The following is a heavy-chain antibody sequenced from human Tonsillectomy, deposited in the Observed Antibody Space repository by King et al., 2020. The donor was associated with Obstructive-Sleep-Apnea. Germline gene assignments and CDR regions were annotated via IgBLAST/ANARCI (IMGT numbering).Heavy chain of an antibody. J-gene: IGHJ4*02. CDR3: AKDGGETTVTPDFDY. CDR1: GFTFSSYA. V-gene: IGHV3-30*18. Sequence: VQLVESGGGVVQPGRSLRLSCAASGFTFSSYAMHWVRQAPGKGLEWVAVMSHDGSNEYYADSVKGRFTISRDNSKNTLYLQTNSLRAEDTAVYYCAKDGGETTVTPDFDYWGQGTLVTVSS. CDR2: MSHDGSNE. D-gene: IGHD4-17*01.